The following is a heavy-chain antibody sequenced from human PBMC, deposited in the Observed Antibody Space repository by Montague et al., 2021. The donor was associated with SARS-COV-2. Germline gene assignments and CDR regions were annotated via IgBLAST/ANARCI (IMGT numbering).Heavy chain of an antibody. CDR1: GGTFSSYA. CDR3: ARDHGNSAYYYYMDV. Sequence: SVKVSCKASGGTFSSYAITWARQAPGQGLEWMGRVIPISGIPKYAQNFQGRVRITADKSTSTVYMELSSLRPDDTAVYYCARDHGNSAYYYYMDVWGKGTTVTGSS. CDR2: VIPISGIP. V-gene: IGHV1-69*04. D-gene: IGHD4-23*01. J-gene: IGHJ6*03.